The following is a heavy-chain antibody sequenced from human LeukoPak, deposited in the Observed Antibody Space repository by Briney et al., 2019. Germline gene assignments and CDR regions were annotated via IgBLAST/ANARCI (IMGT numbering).Heavy chain of an antibody. CDR3: ARGPTYYDILTGSYYFDY. CDR2: INHSGST. Sequence: KPSETLSLTCAVYGGSFSGYYWSWIRQPPGKGLEWIGEINHSGSTNYNPSLKSRVTISVDTSKNQFSLKLSSVTAADTAVYYCARGPTYYDILTGSYYFDYWGQGTLVTVSS. CDR1: GGSFSGYY. J-gene: IGHJ4*02. D-gene: IGHD3-9*01. V-gene: IGHV4-34*01.